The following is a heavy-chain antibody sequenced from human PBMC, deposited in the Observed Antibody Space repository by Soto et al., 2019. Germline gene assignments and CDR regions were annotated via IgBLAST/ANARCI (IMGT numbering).Heavy chain of an antibody. D-gene: IGHD6-19*01. J-gene: IGHJ6*03. CDR1: GYTFTSYD. Sequence: ASVKVSCKASGYTFTSYDIYWVRQATGQGLEWMGWMNPNSGNTGYAQKFQGRVTMTRNTSISTAYMELSSLRSEDTAVYYCARGQESSRWRDYYYYYYMDVSGKGTTVTVSS. CDR3: ARGQESSRWRDYYYYYYMDV. CDR2: MNPNSGNT. V-gene: IGHV1-8*01.